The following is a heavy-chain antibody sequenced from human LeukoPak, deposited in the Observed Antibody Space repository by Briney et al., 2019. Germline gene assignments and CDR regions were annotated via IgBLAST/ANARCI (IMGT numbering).Heavy chain of an antibody. D-gene: IGHD3-9*01. CDR2: XXXIFGTA. CDR1: GGTFSSYA. Sequence: SVKVSCKASGGTFSSYAISWVRQAPGQGLEWXGXXXXIFGTANYAQKFQGRVTITADESTSTAYMELSSLRSEDTAVYYCVLEGKYYDILTGTDAFDIWGQGTMVTVSS. V-gene: IGHV1-69*01. CDR3: VLEGKYYDILTGTDAFDI. J-gene: IGHJ3*02.